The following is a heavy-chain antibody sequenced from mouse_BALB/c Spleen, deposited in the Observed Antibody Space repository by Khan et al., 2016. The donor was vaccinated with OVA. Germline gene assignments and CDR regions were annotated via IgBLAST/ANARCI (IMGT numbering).Heavy chain of an antibody. CDR1: GFNIQDTY. D-gene: IGHD1-1*01. J-gene: IGHJ4*01. Sequence: EVQLQQSGAELVKPGASVKLSCTASGFNIQDTYIPWVKQMPEQGLERIGRIDPANGNTQYGPNFQGHAPMTAVTSAYTAYLRLSSLTSEDTAVYFCARPLYYYGALDYWGQGTSVTVSS. CDR2: IDPANGNT. CDR3: ARPLYYYGALDY. V-gene: IGHV14-3*02.